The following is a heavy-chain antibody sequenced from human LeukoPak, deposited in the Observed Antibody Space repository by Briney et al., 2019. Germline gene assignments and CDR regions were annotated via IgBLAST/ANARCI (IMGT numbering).Heavy chain of an antibody. Sequence: GGSLRLSCAASGFTFSSYSMNWARQAPGKGLEWVSCISSSGSTIHYADSVMGRFTISRDNAKNSLYLQMDSLRAEDTAVYYCARGRYMEVPFDYWGQGTLVTVSS. CDR2: ISSSGSTI. CDR1: GFTFSSYS. J-gene: IGHJ4*02. D-gene: IGHD2-2*01. CDR3: ARGRYMEVPFDY. V-gene: IGHV3-48*04.